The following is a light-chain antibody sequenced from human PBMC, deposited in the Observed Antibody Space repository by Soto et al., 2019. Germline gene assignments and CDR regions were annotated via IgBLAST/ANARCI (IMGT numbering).Light chain of an antibody. V-gene: IGKV1-39*01. J-gene: IGKJ4*01. Sequence: DIQMTQSPSSLSASVGDRVTITCRASQSISSYLNWYQQKPGKAPKLLIYAASSLQSGVPSRFSGSGSGTDFTRTISSLQPEDFATYCSQQSYSTPRTFGGGTKGEIK. CDR3: QQSYSTPRT. CDR1: QSISSY. CDR2: AAS.